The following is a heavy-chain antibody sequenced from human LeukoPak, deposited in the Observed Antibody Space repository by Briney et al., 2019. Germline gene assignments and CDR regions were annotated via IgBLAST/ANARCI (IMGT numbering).Heavy chain of an antibody. D-gene: IGHD6-13*01. Sequence: PSETLSLTCTVSGGSISSYYWSWIRQPPGKGLEWIGYFYYSGSTNYNPSLKSRLTISVDTSENQFSLKLSSVTAADTAVYYCASGQYSSSWSNWFDPWGQGTLVTVSS. V-gene: IGHV4-59*01. CDR3: ASGQYSSSWSNWFDP. J-gene: IGHJ5*02. CDR2: FYYSGST. CDR1: GGSISSYY.